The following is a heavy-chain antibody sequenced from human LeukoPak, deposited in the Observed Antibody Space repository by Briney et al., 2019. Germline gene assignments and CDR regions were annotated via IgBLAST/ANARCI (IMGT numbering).Heavy chain of an antibody. Sequence: GESLQISCKGSGFIFTTYWIGWVRQMTGKGLEWMGIIYPGDSDIRYSASFQGQVTISADKSNSTGYLQWSSLKASDTAIYYCAKEGPGTHTAFAYWGQGTQVTVSS. CDR1: GFIFTTYW. CDR3: AKEGPGTHTAFAY. D-gene: IGHD5-18*01. CDR2: IYPGDSDI. J-gene: IGHJ4*02. V-gene: IGHV5-51*01.